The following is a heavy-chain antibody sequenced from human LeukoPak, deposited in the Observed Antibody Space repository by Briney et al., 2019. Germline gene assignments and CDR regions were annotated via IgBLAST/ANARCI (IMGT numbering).Heavy chain of an antibody. V-gene: IGHV1-69*04. CDR2: IIPIFGIA. CDR1: GGTFSSYA. Sequence: SVKVTCKASGGTFSSYAISWVRQAPGQGLEWMGRIIPIFGIANYAQKFQGRVTITADKSTSTAYMELSSLRSEDTAVYYCASITTYPEGPYWGQGTLVTVPP. J-gene: IGHJ4*02. D-gene: IGHD3-3*01. CDR3: ASITTYPEGPY.